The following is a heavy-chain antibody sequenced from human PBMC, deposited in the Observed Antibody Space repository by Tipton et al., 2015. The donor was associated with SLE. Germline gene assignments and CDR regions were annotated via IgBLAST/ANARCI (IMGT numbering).Heavy chain of an antibody. V-gene: IGHV4-31*11. CDR3: ARAPFSDYGDSPDYYYYMDV. CDR1: GGSINSTGYY. J-gene: IGHJ6*03. D-gene: IGHD4-17*01. CDR2: IYYSGST. Sequence: LRLSCAVSGGSINSTGYYWSWIRQHPGKGLEWIGYIYYSGSTYYNPSLKSRVTISVDTSKNQFSLKLSSVTAADTAVYYCARAPFSDYGDSPDYYYYMDVWGKGTTVTVSS.